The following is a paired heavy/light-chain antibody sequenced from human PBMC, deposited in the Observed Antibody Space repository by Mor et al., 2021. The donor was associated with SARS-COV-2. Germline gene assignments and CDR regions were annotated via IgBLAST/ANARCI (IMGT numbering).Light chain of an antibody. CDR1: ALPKKY. Sequence: SYELTQPPSVSVSPGQTARITCSGDALPKKYAYWYQQKSGQAPVLVIYEDSKRPSGIPERFSGSSSGTMATLTISGAQVEDEADYYCYSTDSSGNNKGVFGGGTKLTVL. V-gene: IGLV3-10*01. CDR2: EDS. J-gene: IGLJ3*02. CDR3: YSTDSSGNNKGV.
Heavy chain of an antibody. CDR3: ARVVWSRNDNGDNGGLSLEYYFDY. CDR2: INSDGSRT. V-gene: IGHV3-74*01. CDR1: GFTFSTYW. J-gene: IGHJ4*02. D-gene: IGHD4-17*01. Sequence: EVQLVESGGGLVQPGGSLRLSCAASGFTFSTYWMHWVRQVPGKGLVWVSRINSDGSRTIYADSVKGRFTISRDNAKNTLYLQMNSLRPEDTAVYYCARVVWSRNDNGDNGGLSLEYYFDYWGQGTLVTVSS.